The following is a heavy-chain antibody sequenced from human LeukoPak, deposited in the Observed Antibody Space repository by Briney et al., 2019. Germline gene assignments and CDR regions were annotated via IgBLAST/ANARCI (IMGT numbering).Heavy chain of an antibody. D-gene: IGHD6-13*01. CDR3: ARVAAAVHTRIDY. Sequence: GASVKVSFKASGYTFTSYGISWGRQAPGQGLEWMGWISTYNGKTNYAQKLQGRVTMTTDTSTSTAYMELRGLRSDDTAVYYCARVAAAVHTRIDYWGQGTLVTVSS. J-gene: IGHJ4*02. CDR2: ISTYNGKT. V-gene: IGHV1-18*01. CDR1: GYTFTSYG.